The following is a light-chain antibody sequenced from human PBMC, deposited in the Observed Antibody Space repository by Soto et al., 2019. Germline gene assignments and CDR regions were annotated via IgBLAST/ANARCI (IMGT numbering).Light chain of an antibody. CDR2: DNN. CDR3: GTWDSSLSASYV. Sequence: QSVLTQPPSVSAAPGQKVTISCSGSSSNIGNNYVYWYQQLPGTAPKLLIYDNNKRPSGIPDRFSGSKSGTSATLAITGLQTGDEADYYCGTWDSSLSASYVFGTGTKVTVL. V-gene: IGLV1-51*01. J-gene: IGLJ1*01. CDR1: SSNIGNNY.